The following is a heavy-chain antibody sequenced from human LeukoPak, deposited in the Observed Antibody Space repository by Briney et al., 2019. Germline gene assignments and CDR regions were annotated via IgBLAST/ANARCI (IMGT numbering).Heavy chain of an antibody. D-gene: IGHD3-10*01. Sequence: GGSLRLSCAASGFTFSSYGMHWVRQAPGKGLEWVAVISYDGSNKYYADSVKGRFTISRDNSKNTLYLQMNSLRAEDTAVYYCAPRDYFDYWGQGTLVTVSS. V-gene: IGHV3-30*03. CDR1: GFTFSSYG. CDR3: APRDYFDY. J-gene: IGHJ4*02. CDR2: ISYDGSNK.